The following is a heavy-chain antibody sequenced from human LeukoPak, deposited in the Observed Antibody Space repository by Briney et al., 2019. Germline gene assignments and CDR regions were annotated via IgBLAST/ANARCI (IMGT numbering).Heavy chain of an antibody. CDR3: ARDAHRGGWSRRSLNYFDY. J-gene: IGHJ4*02. V-gene: IGHV3-13*01. Sequence: GGSLRLSCAASGFTFSSYDMHWVRQATGKGLEWVSAIGTAGDTYYPGSVKGRFTISRENAKNSLYLQMDSLRAEDTAVYYCARDAHRGGWSRRSLNYFDYWGQGTLVTVSS. CDR2: IGTAGDT. D-gene: IGHD6-19*01. CDR1: GFTFSSYD.